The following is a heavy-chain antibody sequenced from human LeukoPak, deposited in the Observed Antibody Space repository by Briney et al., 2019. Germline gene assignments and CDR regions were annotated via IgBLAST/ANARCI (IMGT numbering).Heavy chain of an antibody. Sequence: ASVRVSCKASGYTFTSYGISWVGQAPGQRLEWMGWISAYNGNTNYAQKLQGRVTMTTDKSTSTAYMELRSLRSDDTAVYYCARDKYGDYGDYWGQGTLVTVSS. CDR3: ARDKYGDYGDY. CDR1: GYTFTSYG. D-gene: IGHD4-17*01. CDR2: ISAYNGNT. V-gene: IGHV1-18*01. J-gene: IGHJ4*02.